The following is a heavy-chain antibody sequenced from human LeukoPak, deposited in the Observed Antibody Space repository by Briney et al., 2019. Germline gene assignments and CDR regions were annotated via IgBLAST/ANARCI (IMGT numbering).Heavy chain of an antibody. CDR2: ISYDGSNK. V-gene: IGHV3-30*19. CDR3: ARGAWYQLPSGPDY. Sequence: PGGSLRLSCAASGFTFSNYGMHWVRQAPGKGLEWVAVISYDGSNKYYADSVKGRFTISRDNSKNTLYLQMNSLRAEDTAVYYCARGAWYQLPSGPDYWGQGTLVTVSS. D-gene: IGHD2-2*01. J-gene: IGHJ4*02. CDR1: GFTFSNYG.